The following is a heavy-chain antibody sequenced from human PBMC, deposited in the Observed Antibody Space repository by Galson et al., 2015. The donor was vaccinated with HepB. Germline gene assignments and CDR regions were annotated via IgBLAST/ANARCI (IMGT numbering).Heavy chain of an antibody. Sequence: SVKVSCKASGGTFSSYTISWVRQAPGQGLEWMGRIIPILGIANYAQKFQGRVTITADKSTSTAYMELSSLRSEDTAVYYCARGDHSGYSSSWPSHFDYWGQGTLVTASS. V-gene: IGHV1-69*02. J-gene: IGHJ4*02. CDR2: IIPILGIA. D-gene: IGHD6-13*01. CDR1: GGTFSSYT. CDR3: ARGDHSGYSSSWPSHFDY.